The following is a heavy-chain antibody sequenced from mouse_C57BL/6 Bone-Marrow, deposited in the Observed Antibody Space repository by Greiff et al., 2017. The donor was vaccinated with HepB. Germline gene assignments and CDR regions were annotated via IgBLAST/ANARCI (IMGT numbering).Heavy chain of an antibody. Sequence: VKLQESGAELVRPGASVKLSCKASGYTFTDYYINWVKQRPGQGLEWIARIYPGSGNTYYNEKFKGKATLTVDKSSSTAYMQLSSLTSEDSAVYYCARDYYGSSYAGGYWGQGTTLTVSS. V-gene: IGHV1-76*01. J-gene: IGHJ2*01. CDR3: ARDYYGSSYAGGY. CDR1: GYTFTDYY. D-gene: IGHD1-1*01. CDR2: IYPGSGNT.